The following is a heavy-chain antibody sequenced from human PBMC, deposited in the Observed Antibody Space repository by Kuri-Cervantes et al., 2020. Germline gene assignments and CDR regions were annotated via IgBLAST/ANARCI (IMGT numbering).Heavy chain of an antibody. D-gene: IGHD3-10*01. Sequence: SVKVSCKASGGIFSSYGISWVRQAPGQGLEWMGGIIPILNTPIYAQTLQGRVTITADRSTSTAYMELRSLRSDDTAVYYCARAGGEYYYGSGSYYSQNWFDPWGQGTLVTVSS. CDR2: IIPILNTP. V-gene: IGHV1-69*06. CDR3: ARAGGEYYYGSGSYYSQNWFDP. CDR1: GGIFSSYG. J-gene: IGHJ5*02.